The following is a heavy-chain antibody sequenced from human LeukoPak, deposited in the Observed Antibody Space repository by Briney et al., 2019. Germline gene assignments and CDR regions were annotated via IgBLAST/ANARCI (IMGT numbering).Heavy chain of an antibody. CDR1: GFTFSNYA. Sequence: GGSLRLSCAPSGFTFSNYAMSWVRQAPGKGLEWVSVISGSGVTTDYADSVMGRSTISRDNSRNALYLQLDSLRAEDTAIYFCAKGLWGAYYYGMDVWGQGTAVTVSS. D-gene: IGHD3-16*01. J-gene: IGHJ6*02. CDR2: ISGSGVTT. CDR3: AKGLWGAYYYGMDV. V-gene: IGHV3-23*01.